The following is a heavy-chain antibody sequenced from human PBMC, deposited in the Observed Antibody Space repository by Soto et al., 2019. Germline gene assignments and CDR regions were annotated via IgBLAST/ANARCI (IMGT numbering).Heavy chain of an antibody. V-gene: IGHV3-30-3*01. D-gene: IGHD1-7*01. Sequence: QVQLVESGGGVVQPGRSLRLSCAASGITFSSYAMHWVRQAPGKGLEWVAVISYDGSNKYYADSVKGRFTISRDNSKNTLYLQMNSLRAEDTAVYYCARALTGTTSTLDYWGQGTLVTVSS. CDR1: GITFSSYA. J-gene: IGHJ4*02. CDR3: ARALTGTTSTLDY. CDR2: ISYDGSNK.